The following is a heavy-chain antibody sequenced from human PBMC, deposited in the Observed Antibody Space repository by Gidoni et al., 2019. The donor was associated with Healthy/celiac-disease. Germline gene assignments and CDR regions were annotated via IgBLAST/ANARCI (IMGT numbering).Heavy chain of an antibody. V-gene: IGHV3-21*01. CDR3: ARTLHSSSWHWGAFDI. CDR2: ISSSSSYI. J-gene: IGHJ3*02. D-gene: IGHD6-13*01. Sequence: EVQLVESGGGLVKPGGSLRLSCAASGFTFSSYSMNWVRQAPGKGLEWVSSISSSSSYIYYADSVKGRFTISRDNAKNSLYLQMNSLRAEDTAVYYCARTLHSSSWHWGAFDIWGQGTMVTVSS. CDR1: GFTFSSYS.